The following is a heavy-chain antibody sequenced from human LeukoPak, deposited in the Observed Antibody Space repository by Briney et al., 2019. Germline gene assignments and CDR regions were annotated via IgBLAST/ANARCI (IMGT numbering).Heavy chain of an antibody. D-gene: IGHD6-19*01. Sequence: SETLSLTCGVYGGSFSGDYWSWVRQPPGKGLEWIGEINHSGSASYNPSLKSRVTISVDTSKNQFSLKLSSVTAADTAVYYCARDLYSSRTNDAFVIWGQGTMVTVSS. CDR1: GGSFSGDY. V-gene: IGHV4-34*01. CDR2: INHSGSA. J-gene: IGHJ3*02. CDR3: ARDLYSSRTNDAFVI.